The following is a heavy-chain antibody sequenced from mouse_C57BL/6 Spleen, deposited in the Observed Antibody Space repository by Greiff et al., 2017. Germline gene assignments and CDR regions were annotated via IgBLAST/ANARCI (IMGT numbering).Heavy chain of an antibody. D-gene: IGHD2-5*01. CDR2: FYPGSGSI. CDR3: ARHEESLSYYNNLRNYAMDY. V-gene: IGHV1-62-2*01. J-gene: IGHJ4*01. Sequence: VQLQESGAELVKPGASVKLSCKASGYTFTEYTIHWVKQRSGQGLEWIGWFYPGSGSIKYNEKFKDKATLTADKSSSTVYMELSRLTSEDSAVYFCARHEESLSYYNNLRNYAMDYWGQGTSVTVSS. CDR1: GYTFTEYT.